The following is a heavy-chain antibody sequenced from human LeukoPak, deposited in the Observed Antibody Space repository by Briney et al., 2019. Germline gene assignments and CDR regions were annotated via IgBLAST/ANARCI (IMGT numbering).Heavy chain of an antibody. V-gene: IGHV4-59*08. D-gene: IGHD6-19*01. J-gene: IGHJ6*03. CDR3: ARHARVRIAVAGDYYYYHMDV. Sequence: PSETLSLTCTVSGGSISSYYWSWIRQPPGKGLEWIAYIYYSGSTNYNPSLKSRVTMSVDTSKNQFSLKLSSVTAADTAVYYCARHARVRIAVAGDYYYYHMDVWGRGTTVTVSS. CDR1: GGSISSYY. CDR2: IYYSGST.